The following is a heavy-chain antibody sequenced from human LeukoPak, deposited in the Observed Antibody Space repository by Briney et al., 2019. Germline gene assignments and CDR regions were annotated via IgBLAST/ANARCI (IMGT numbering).Heavy chain of an antibody. Sequence: SETLSLTCTVSGGSISSSSYYWGWIRQPPGKGLEWIGSIYYSGSTYYNPSLNSRATISVDTSKNQFSLKLSSVTAADTAVYYCARRIAARYNWFDPWGQGTLVTVSS. CDR3: ARRIAARYNWFDP. J-gene: IGHJ5*02. CDR1: GGSISSSSYY. D-gene: IGHD6-6*01. CDR2: IYYSGST. V-gene: IGHV4-39*01.